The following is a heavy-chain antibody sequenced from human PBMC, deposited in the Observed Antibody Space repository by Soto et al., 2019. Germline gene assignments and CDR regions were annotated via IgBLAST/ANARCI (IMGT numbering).Heavy chain of an antibody. CDR2: INHSGST. CDR3: ARTVVPAAMTYFDY. V-gene: IGHV4-34*01. D-gene: IGHD2-2*01. CDR1: GGSFSGYY. J-gene: IGHJ4*02. Sequence: SETLSLTCAVYGGSFSGYYWSWIRQPPGKGLEWIGEINHSGSTNYNPSLKSRVTISVDTSKNQFSLKLTSLTAADTAVYSCARTVVPAAMTYFDYWGQGTLVTASS.